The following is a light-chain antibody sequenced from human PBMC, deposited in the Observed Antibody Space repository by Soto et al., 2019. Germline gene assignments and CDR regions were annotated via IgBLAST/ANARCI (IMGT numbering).Light chain of an antibody. CDR2: GAS. V-gene: IGKV3-20*01. J-gene: IGKJ1*01. CDR1: QSGSSNS. CDR3: HQFCGSPPSWT. Sequence: ESVLTQSPGTLSLSPGERATLSCRASQSGSSNSLAGYQQKPGQAPRLLISGASSRATGTPDRFSVSGSGTDFTLTLSSLEPEDFAVYYCHQFCGSPPSWTFGQGTKVEI.